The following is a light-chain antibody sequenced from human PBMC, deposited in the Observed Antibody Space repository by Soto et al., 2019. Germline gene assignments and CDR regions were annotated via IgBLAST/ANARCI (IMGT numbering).Light chain of an antibody. CDR2: DNN. J-gene: IGLJ2*01. V-gene: IGLV1-51*01. CDR1: SSNIGNNY. Sequence: QSVLTQPPSVSAAPGQTVTISCSGSSSNIGNNYVSWYQHLPGTAPKLLIYDNNKRPSGIPDRLSGSKSGTSATLGITGLQTGDEADYYCGTWDSSLSAVVFGGGTKLTVL. CDR3: GTWDSSLSAVV.